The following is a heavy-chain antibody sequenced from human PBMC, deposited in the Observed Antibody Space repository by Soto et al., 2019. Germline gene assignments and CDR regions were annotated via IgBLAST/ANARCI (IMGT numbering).Heavy chain of an antibody. CDR3: ARVRRILTGYYNPYYYGMDV. Sequence: SETLSLTCAVSGGSIISGGYSWIWIRQPPGKGLEWIGYIYHSGSTYYDPSLKSRVTISVDTSKNQFSLKLSSVTAADTAVYYCARVRRILTGYYNPYYYGMDVWGQGTTVTVSS. D-gene: IGHD3-9*01. V-gene: IGHV4-30-2*01. CDR1: GGSIISGGYS. CDR2: IYHSGST. J-gene: IGHJ6*02.